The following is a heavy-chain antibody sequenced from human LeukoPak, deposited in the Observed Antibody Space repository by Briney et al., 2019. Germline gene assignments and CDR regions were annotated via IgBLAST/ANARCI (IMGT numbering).Heavy chain of an antibody. CDR3: ARVNILTGPYWYFDL. CDR1: GYTFTSYY. V-gene: IGHV1-46*01. D-gene: IGHD3-9*01. CDR2: INPSGGST. J-gene: IGHJ2*01. Sequence: GASVKVSCKASGYTFTSYYMHWVRQAPGQGLEWMGLINPSGGSTSYAQKFQGRVTMTRDTSTSTVYMELSSLRSEDTAVYYCARVNILTGPYWYFDLWGRGTLVTVSS.